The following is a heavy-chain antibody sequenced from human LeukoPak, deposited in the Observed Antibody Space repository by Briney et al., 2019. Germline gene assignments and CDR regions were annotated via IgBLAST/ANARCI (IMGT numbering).Heavy chain of an antibody. J-gene: IGHJ2*01. CDR1: GDSISSDDYY. Sequence: PSETLSLTCTVSGDSISSDDYYWSWIRQPPGKGLEWIGYIYFSGSTYFNPSLKSRVTISVDTSKNQFSLKLSSVIAADTAVYYCARSKVTGAENWYFDLWGRGTLVTVSS. CDR2: IYFSGST. CDR3: ARSKVTGAENWYFDL. D-gene: IGHD7-27*01. V-gene: IGHV4-30-4*01.